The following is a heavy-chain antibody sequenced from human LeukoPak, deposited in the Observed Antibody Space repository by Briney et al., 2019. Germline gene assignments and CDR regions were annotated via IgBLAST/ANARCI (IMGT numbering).Heavy chain of an antibody. CDR1: GFTFDDYA. J-gene: IGHJ4*02. V-gene: IGHV3-9*01. D-gene: IGHD2-15*01. CDR2: ISWNSGSI. CDR3: AKDQGEYIVVVVAATPSFDY. Sequence: GGSLRLSCAASGFTFDDYAMHWVRQAPGKGLEWVSGISWNSGSIGYADSVKGRFTISRDNSKNTLYLQMNSLRAEDTAVYYCAKDQGEYIVVVVAATPSFDYWGQGTLVTVSS.